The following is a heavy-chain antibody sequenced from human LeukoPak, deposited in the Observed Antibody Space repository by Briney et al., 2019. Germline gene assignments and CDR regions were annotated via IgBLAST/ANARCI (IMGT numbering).Heavy chain of an antibody. CDR2: IYSGST. J-gene: IGHJ4*02. CDR1: GGSISSYY. V-gene: IGHV4-59*08. D-gene: IGHD5-24*01. CDR3: ARGRDGYND. Sequence: SETLSLTCTVSGGSISSYYWSWIRQPPGKGLEGIGYIYSGSTNYNPSLKSRVTMSVDTSKNQLSLKLTSVTAADTAVYYCARGRDGYNDWGQGTLVTVSS.